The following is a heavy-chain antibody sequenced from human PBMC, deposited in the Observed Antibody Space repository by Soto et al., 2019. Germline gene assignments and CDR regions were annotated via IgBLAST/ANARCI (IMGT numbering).Heavy chain of an antibody. D-gene: IGHD1-26*01. CDR2: IYHSGST. Sequence: QVQLQESGPGLVKPSGTLSLTCAVSGGSISSSNWWSWVRQPPGKGLEWIGEIYHSGSTNYNPSLQSPVTISVDKPKTKFSRKVSSVTAADTAVYYCARGAEVGLGPNVGATTSFDYWGQGTLVTVSS. J-gene: IGHJ4*02. CDR1: GGSISSSNW. CDR3: ARGAEVGLGPNVGATTSFDY. V-gene: IGHV4-4*02.